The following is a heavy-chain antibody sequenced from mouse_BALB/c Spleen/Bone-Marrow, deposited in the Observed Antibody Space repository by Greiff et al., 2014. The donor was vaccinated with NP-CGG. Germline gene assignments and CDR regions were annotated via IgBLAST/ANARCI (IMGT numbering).Heavy chain of an antibody. D-gene: IGHD1-1*01. CDR2: INPSTGYT. J-gene: IGHJ4*01. V-gene: IGHV1-7*01. CDR3: ASPRDYGAYYAMDY. CDR1: GYTFTSYW. Sequence: QVQLQQSGAELAKPGASVKMSCKASGYTFTSYWMHWVKQRPGQGLEWIGYINPSTGYTEYNQKFKDKATLTADKSSSTAYMQLSSLTSEDDAVYYCASPRDYGAYYAMDYWGQGTSVTVSS.